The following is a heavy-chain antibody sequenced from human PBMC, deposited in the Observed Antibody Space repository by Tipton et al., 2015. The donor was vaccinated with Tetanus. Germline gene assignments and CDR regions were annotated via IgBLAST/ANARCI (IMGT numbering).Heavy chain of an antibody. CDR2: INHSGST. V-gene: IGHV4-34*01. J-gene: IGHJ4*02. Sequence: TLSLTCAVYGGSFSGYYWSWIRQPPGKGLEWIGEINHSGSTNYNPSLKSRVTISVDKSKNQFSLKLSSVTAADTAVYYCARGGKDYGDYATTYYFDYWGQGTLVTVSS. CDR1: GGSFSGYY. CDR3: ARGGKDYGDYATTYYFDY. D-gene: IGHD4-17*01.